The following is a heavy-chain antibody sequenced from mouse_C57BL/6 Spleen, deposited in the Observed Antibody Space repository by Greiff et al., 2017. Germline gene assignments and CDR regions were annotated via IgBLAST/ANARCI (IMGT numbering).Heavy chain of an antibody. CDR2: ISSGSSTI. J-gene: IGHJ4*01. Sequence: DVQLVESGGGLVKPGGSLKLSCAASGFTFSDYGMHWVRQAPEKGLEWVAYISSGSSTIYYADTVKGRFTISRDNAKTTLFLQRTSLRADDTAMYYCAYGNYGAYWGQGTSVTVSS. V-gene: IGHV5-17*01. D-gene: IGHD2-1*01. CDR3: AYGNYGAY. CDR1: GFTFSDYG.